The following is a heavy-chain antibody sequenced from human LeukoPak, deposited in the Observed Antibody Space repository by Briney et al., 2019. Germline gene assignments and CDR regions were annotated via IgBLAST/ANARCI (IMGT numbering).Heavy chain of an antibody. D-gene: IGHD3-3*01. V-gene: IGHV3-30*18. CDR3: AKDRHRIFGVVIILDY. CDR2: ISYDGSNK. CDR1: GFTFSSYG. J-gene: IGHJ4*02. Sequence: GRSLRLSCAASGFTFSSYGMHWVRQAPGKGLEWVAVISYDGSNKYYADSVKGRFTISKDNSKNTLYLQMNSLRAEDTAVYYCAKDRHRIFGVVIILDYWGQGTLVTVSS.